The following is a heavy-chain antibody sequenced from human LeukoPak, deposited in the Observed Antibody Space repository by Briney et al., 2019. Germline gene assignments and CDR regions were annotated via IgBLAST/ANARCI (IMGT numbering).Heavy chain of an antibody. CDR1: GYTFTGYY. V-gene: IGHV1-2*02. J-gene: IGHJ5*02. CDR2: INPNSGGT. CDR3: ARDQQGTRYYDFWSGYYYWFGP. D-gene: IGHD3-3*01. Sequence: ASMKVSCKASGYTFTGYYMHWVRQAPGQGLEWMGWINPNSGGTNYAQKFQGRVTMTRDTSISTAYMELSRLRSDDTAVYYCARDQQGTRYYDFWSGYYYWFGPWGQGTLVTVSS.